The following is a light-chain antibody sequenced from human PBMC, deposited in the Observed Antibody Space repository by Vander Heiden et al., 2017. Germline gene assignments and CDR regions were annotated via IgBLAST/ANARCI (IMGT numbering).Light chain of an antibody. Sequence: EIVLTQSPDTLSLSPGESATLSCRASQSISSNFLAWYQQKPGRAPRLLIFGASSRATGIPDRFSGSGSGTDFTLIISRLEPEDFAVYYCQKYGDSPLFTFGPGTKLEVK. J-gene: IGKJ3*01. CDR1: QSISSNF. V-gene: IGKV3-20*01. CDR2: GAS. CDR3: QKYGDSPLFT.